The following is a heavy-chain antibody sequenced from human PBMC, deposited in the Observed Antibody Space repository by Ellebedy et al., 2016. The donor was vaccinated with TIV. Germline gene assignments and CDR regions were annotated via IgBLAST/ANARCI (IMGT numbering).Heavy chain of an antibody. D-gene: IGHD5-24*01. CDR2: INAGNGNT. J-gene: IGHJ5*02. CDR3: ARADGRSWFDP. Sequence: AASVKVSCKASGYTFTSYTIHWVRQAPGQRLEWMTWINAGNGNTKYSQNFQGRVTVTRDTSATTAYMELSSLRSEDTAVYYCARADGRSWFDPWGQGTLVTVSS. CDR1: GYTFTSYT. V-gene: IGHV1-3*01.